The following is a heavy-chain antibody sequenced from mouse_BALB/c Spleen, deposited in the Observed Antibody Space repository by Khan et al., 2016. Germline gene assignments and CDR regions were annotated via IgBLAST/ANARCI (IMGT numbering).Heavy chain of an antibody. V-gene: IGHV2-2*02. J-gene: IGHJ3*01. CDR2: IWSGGIT. CDR1: GFSLTSYG. CDR3: ARGGDWFAC. Sequence: QMQLEESGPGLVQPSQSLSITCTVSGFSLTSYGVHWVRQSPGKGLEWLGVIWSGGITDYNAAFISRLSISKDNSKSQVFFKMNSLQANDTAIYYCARGGDWFACWGQGTLVTVSA.